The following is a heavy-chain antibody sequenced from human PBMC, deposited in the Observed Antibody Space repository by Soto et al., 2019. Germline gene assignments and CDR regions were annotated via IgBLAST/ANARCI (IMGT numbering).Heavy chain of an antibody. D-gene: IGHD1-26*01. J-gene: IGHJ3*02. CDR2: VNPNSGGT. V-gene: IGHV1-2*04. Sequence: ASVKVSCKASKYTFTDYYMHWVRQAPGQGLEWMGWVNPNSGGTNYAQKFQVWVTMTRHTSISTAYMELRMLRSDDTAVYSCATSRGAGVKHDFEISGQRTMVTF. CDR3: ATSRGAGVKHDFEI. CDR1: KYTFTDYY.